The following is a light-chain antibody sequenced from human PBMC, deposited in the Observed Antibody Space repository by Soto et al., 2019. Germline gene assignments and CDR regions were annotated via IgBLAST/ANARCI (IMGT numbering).Light chain of an antibody. CDR3: QQYGSSPTWT. CDR1: RDVTTK. Sequence: AIVSVTRGEKGTVASGSSRDVTTKLAWYQHKHGQAPRLLIYGASTRATGIPDRFSGSGSGTDFTLTISTLEPYHSAVSYCQQYGSSPTWTFGRGTKVDI. CDR2: GAS. V-gene: IGKV3-20*01. J-gene: IGKJ1*01.